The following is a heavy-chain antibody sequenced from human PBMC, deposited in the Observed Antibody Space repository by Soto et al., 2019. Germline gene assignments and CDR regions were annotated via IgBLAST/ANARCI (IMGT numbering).Heavy chain of an antibody. D-gene: IGHD2-15*01. J-gene: IGHJ5*02. CDR1: GGTFSSYT. CDR3: AREGGGYCSGGSCYENWFDP. V-gene: IGHV1-69*08. Sequence: QVQLVQSGAEVKKPGSSVKVSCKASGGTFSSYTISWVRQAPGQGLEWMGRIIPILGIANYAQKFQGRVTITADKSTSTAYMELSSLRSEDTAVYYCAREGGGYCSGGSCYENWFDPWGQGTLVTVSS. CDR2: IIPILGIA.